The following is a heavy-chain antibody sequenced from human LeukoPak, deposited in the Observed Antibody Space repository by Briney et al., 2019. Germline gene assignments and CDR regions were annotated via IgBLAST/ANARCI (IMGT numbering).Heavy chain of an antibody. D-gene: IGHD1-26*01. CDR2: ISSSGSTI. V-gene: IGHV3-11*04. CDR3: AAVGATIRKRNRMGAFDI. Sequence: GGSLRLSCAASGFTFSDYYMSWIRQAPGKGLEWVSYISSSGSTIYYADSVKGRFTISRDNAKNSPYLQMNSLGAEDTAVYYCAAVGATIRKRNRMGAFDIWGQGTMVTVSS. J-gene: IGHJ3*02. CDR1: GFTFSDYY.